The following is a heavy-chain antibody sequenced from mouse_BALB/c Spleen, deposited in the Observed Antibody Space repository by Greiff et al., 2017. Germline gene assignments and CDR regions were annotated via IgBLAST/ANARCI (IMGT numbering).Heavy chain of an antibody. D-gene: IGHD3-1*01. Sequence: EVMLVESGGGLVQPGGSLKLSCAASGFTFSSYTMSWVRQTPEKRLEWVAYISNGGGSTYYPDTVKGRFTISRDNAKNTLYLQMSSLKSEDTAMYYCARHTARAGYYAMDYWGQGTSVTVSS. CDR1: GFTFSSYT. J-gene: IGHJ4*01. V-gene: IGHV5-12-2*01. CDR3: ARHTARAGYYAMDY. CDR2: ISNGGGST.